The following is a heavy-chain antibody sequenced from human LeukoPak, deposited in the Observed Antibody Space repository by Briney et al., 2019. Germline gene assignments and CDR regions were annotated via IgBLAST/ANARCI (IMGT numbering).Heavy chain of an antibody. CDR2: INQSGST. CDR1: GGSLNEYF. CDR3: AREGTTDSSTWYMSWFDP. D-gene: IGHD6-13*01. J-gene: IGHJ5*02. Sequence: SETLSLTCAVYGGSLNEYFWSWIRQSQGEGLEWIGEINQSGSTKYNPSLKSRVTISVDTPKNQFSLRLSSVTAADTAVYYCAREGTTDSSTWYMSWFDPWGQGTLVTVSS. V-gene: IGHV4-34*01.